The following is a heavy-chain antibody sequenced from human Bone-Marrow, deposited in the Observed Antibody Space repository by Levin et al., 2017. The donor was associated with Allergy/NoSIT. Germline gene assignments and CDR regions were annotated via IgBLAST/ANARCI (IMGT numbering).Heavy chain of an antibody. J-gene: IGHJ5*02. CDR2: INHSGST. V-gene: IGHV4-34*01. CDR3: ARGKTNNDFWSASSLFGWFDP. D-gene: IGHD3-3*01. CDR1: SGSFSGFY. Sequence: SETLSLTCAVYSGSFSGFYWSWIRQPPGKGLERIGEINHSGSTNYNPSLKSRVTISLDTSKNQFSLQLRSVAAADTAVYYCARGKTNNDFWSASSLFGWFDPWGQGTLVTVSS.